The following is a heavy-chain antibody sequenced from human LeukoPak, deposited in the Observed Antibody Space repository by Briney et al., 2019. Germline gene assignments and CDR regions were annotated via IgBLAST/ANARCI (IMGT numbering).Heavy chain of an antibody. V-gene: IGHV3-74*01. Sequence: PGGSLRLSCAASGFTFSSYWMHWVRQAPGKGLVWVSRINSDGSSTSYADSVKGRFTISRDNAKNTLYLQMNTLRAEDKSVYYCVSIPGDWGQGILVTVSS. J-gene: IGHJ4*02. D-gene: IGHD7-27*01. CDR3: VSIPGD. CDR1: GFTFSSYW. CDR2: INSDGSST.